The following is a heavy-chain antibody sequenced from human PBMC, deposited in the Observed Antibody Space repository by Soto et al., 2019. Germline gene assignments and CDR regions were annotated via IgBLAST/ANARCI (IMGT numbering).Heavy chain of an antibody. CDR1: GFTFSNAW. D-gene: IGHD3-9*01. Sequence: EVQLVESGGGLVKPGGSLRLSCAASGFTFSNAWMNWVRQAPGKGLEWVGRIKGKTAGGSTDYAARVKGRFTISRDDSKNTLYLQMNRMKTEDTAEYYCTTDPSPNYDTLTGQDYYYYGMDVWGQGTTVTVSS. CDR3: TTDPSPNYDTLTGQDYYYYGMDV. V-gene: IGHV3-15*07. J-gene: IGHJ6*02. CDR2: IKGKTAGGST.